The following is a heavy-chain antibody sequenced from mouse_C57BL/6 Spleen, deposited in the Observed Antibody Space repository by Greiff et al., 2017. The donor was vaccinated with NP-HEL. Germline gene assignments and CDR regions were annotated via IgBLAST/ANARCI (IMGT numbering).Heavy chain of an antibody. CDR1: GYTFTSYG. V-gene: IGHV1-81*01. CDR2: IYPRSGNT. Sequence: QVQLKQSGAELARPGASVKLSCKASGYTFTSYGISWVKQRTGQGLEWIGEIYPRSGNTYYNEKFKGKATLTADKSSSTAYMELRSLTSEDSAVNFCASNSNYDRFAYWGQGTLVTVSA. CDR3: ASNSNYDRFAY. J-gene: IGHJ3*01. D-gene: IGHD2-5*01.